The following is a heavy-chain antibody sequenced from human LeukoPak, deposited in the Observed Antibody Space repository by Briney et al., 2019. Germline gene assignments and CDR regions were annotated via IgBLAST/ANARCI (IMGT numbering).Heavy chain of an antibody. J-gene: IGHJ6*02. CDR1: GYSFTSYW. CDR3: ARGDCSGGSCSRYYYYYGMDV. Sequence: GESLKISCKGSGYSFTSYWIGWVRQMPGKGLEWMGIIYPGDSDTRYSTSFEGQATMSADKSISTAYLQWSSLEASDTAMYYCARGDCSGGSCSRYYYYYGMDVWGQGTTVTVS. D-gene: IGHD2-15*01. V-gene: IGHV5-51*01. CDR2: IYPGDSDT.